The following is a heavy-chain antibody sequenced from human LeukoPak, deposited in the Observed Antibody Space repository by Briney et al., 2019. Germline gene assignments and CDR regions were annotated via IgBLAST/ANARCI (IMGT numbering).Heavy chain of an antibody. Sequence: PGGSLRLSCAASGFTFSSYSMNWVRQAPGKGLEWVSYIDATSGTIHYGDSVKGRFTISRDNAKNSLYLQMNSLRVEDTAVYYCARDATVGVPGTLYFDHWGQGILVTVSS. V-gene: IGHV3-48*04. J-gene: IGHJ4*02. D-gene: IGHD6-19*01. CDR3: ARDATVGVPGTLYFDH. CDR2: IDATSGTI. CDR1: GFTFSSYS.